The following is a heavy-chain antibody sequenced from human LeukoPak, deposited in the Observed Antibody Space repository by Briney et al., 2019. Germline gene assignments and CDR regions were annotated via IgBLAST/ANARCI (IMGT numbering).Heavy chain of an antibody. CDR3: AKSEVPAATFDY. CDR1: GFTFSSYG. Sequence: PWRSLRLSCAASGFTFSSYGMHWVRQAPGKGLEWVVVISYDGSNKYYADSVKGRFTISRDNSKNTLYLQMNSLRAEDTAVYYCAKSEVPAATFDYWGQGTLVTVSS. D-gene: IGHD2-2*01. V-gene: IGHV3-30*18. CDR2: ISYDGSNK. J-gene: IGHJ4*02.